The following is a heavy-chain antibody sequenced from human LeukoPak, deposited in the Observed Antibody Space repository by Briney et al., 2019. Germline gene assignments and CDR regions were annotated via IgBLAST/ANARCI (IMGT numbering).Heavy chain of an antibody. D-gene: IGHD5-12*01. CDR1: GGSISSYY. V-gene: IGHV4-59*01. J-gene: IGHJ4*02. Sequence: PSETLSLTCTVSGGSISSYYWSWIRQSPEMGLEWIGSIYCSGATDYNPSLKSRVTISADTSNNQFSLRLRSVTAADTAVYYCAREITLTGYKFGLGFNYWGQGTLVTVSS. CDR2: IYCSGAT. CDR3: AREITLTGYKFGLGFNY.